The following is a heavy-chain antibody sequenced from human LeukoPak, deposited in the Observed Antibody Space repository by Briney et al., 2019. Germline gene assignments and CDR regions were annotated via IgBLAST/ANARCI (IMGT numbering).Heavy chain of an antibody. CDR3: AKRSGYTTGWFFDF. CDR1: GFSFSSYT. Sequence: GGSLRLSCAASGFSFSSYTMSWVRQAPGKGLEWVSSISGSGDNTYYAESVKGRFTISRDNSKNTLFLQMNSLRAEDTAVFYCAKRSGYTTGWFFDFWGQGTLVTVSS. J-gene: IGHJ4*02. V-gene: IGHV3-23*01. CDR2: ISGSGDNT. D-gene: IGHD6-19*01.